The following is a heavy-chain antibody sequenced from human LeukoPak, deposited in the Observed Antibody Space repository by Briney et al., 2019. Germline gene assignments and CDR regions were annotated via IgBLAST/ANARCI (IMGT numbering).Heavy chain of an antibody. CDR2: IDSGSTTM. D-gene: IGHD2-8*01. J-gene: IGHJ4*02. Sequence: GGSLRLSCAASEFTFSAYRMDWVRQAPGKGLEWVSYIDSGSTTMNYADSVKGRFTISRDNAKNSLYLQMNSLRAEDTAVYYCARVPVLNDYWGQGTLVTVSS. CDR3: ARVPVLNDY. V-gene: IGHV3-48*04. CDR1: EFTFSAYR.